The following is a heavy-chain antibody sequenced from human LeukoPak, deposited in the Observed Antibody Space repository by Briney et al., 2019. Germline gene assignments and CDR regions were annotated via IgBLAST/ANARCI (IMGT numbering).Heavy chain of an antibody. V-gene: IGHV3-48*01. Sequence: GGSLRLSCAASGFTFSTYSMNWVRQAPGKGLEWVSFISTGSSTIYYADSVKGRFTISRDNSKNTLYLQMKSLRAGDTAVYYCARTDETAPAEDFQHWGQGTLVTVSS. J-gene: IGHJ1*01. CDR2: ISTGSSTI. D-gene: IGHD2-21*02. CDR3: ARTDETAPAEDFQH. CDR1: GFTFSTYS.